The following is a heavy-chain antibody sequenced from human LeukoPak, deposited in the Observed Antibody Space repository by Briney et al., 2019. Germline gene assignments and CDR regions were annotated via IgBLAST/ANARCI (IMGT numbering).Heavy chain of an antibody. J-gene: IGHJ6*03. CDR1: GFTFSSYW. D-gene: IGHD2-2*01. V-gene: IGHV3-7*01. CDR2: IKQDGSEK. CDR3: AKGSFYCSSNTCPQYYYYMDV. Sequence: PGGSLRLSCAASGFTFSSYWMSWVRQAPGKGLEWVANIKQDGSEKYHVDSVKGRFTISRDSSKNTLSLQMNSLRAEDTAVYYCAKGSFYCSSNTCPQYYYYMDVWGKGTTVTVSS.